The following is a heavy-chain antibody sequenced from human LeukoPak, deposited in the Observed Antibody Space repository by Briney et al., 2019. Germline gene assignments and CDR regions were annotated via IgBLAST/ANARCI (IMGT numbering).Heavy chain of an antibody. D-gene: IGHD2-15*01. CDR1: GGTFSSYA. V-gene: IGHV1-69*04. CDR2: IIPILGIA. CDR3: ARDLYCSGGSCYNDY. J-gene: IGHJ4*02. Sequence: SVKVSCKASGGTFSSYAISWVRQAPGQGLEWMGRIIPILGIANYAQKFQGRVTITADKFTSTAYMELSSLRSEDTAVYYCARDLYCSGGSCYNDYWGQGTLVTVSS.